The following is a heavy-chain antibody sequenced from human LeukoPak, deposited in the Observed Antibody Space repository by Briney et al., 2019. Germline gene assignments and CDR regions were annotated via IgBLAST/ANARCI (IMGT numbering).Heavy chain of an antibody. V-gene: IGHV3-23*01. CDR3: AKGLGYCSGGSCYKGHYYYYGMDV. J-gene: IGHJ6*02. CDR2: ISGSGGST. CDR1: GFTFSSYA. D-gene: IGHD2-15*01. Sequence: AGGSLRLSCAASGFTFSSYAMSWVRQAPGKGLEWVSAISGSGGSTYYADSVKGRFTISRDNSKNTLYLQMNSLRAEDTAVYYCAKGLGYCSGGSCYKGHYYYYGMDVWGQGTTVTVSS.